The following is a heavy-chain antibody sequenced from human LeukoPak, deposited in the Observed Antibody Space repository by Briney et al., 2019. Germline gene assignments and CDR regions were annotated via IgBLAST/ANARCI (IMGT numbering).Heavy chain of an antibody. CDR1: GGSISSADFY. CDR3: ARGSDYFDY. CDR2: IYYSGSA. J-gene: IGHJ4*02. Sequence: SETLSLTCAVSGGSISSADFYWSWIRQHPGKGLEWIGFIYYSGSAYYNPSLKSRVSISVDTSKNQFSLALNSVTAADTAVYYCARGSDYFDYWGQGTLVTVSS. V-gene: IGHV4-31*11.